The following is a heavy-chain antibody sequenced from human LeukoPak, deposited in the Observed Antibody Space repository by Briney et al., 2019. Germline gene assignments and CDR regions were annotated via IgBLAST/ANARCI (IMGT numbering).Heavy chain of an antibody. V-gene: IGHV5-51*01. CDR2: IYPGDSDT. CDR1: GYRFTAYW. D-gene: IGHD3-22*01. J-gene: IGHJ4*02. CDR3: ARHTYYYDSSGYSPFDY. Sequence: GESLKISCKASGYRFTAYWIAWVRHMPGKGLEWMGIIYPGDSDTRYSPSFQGQVTISADKSISTAYLQWSSLKASDTAMYYCARHTYYYDSSGYSPFDYWGQGTLVTVSS.